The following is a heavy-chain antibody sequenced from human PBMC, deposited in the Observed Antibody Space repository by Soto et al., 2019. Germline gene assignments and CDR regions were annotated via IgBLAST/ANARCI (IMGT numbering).Heavy chain of an antibody. CDR2: ISYCGNT. CDR1: GGSISNFY. V-gene: IGHV4-59*01. J-gene: IGHJ4*02. CDR3: ARAPMVLSRSYFDS. D-gene: IGHD2-8*01. Sequence: PSETLSLTCTVSGGSISNFYWSWIRQPPGKGLEWIGYISYCGNTNYNPSLKSRVSISVDTSKNQLSLNLTSVTAADTAVYYCARAPMVLSRSYFDSWGQGTPVTVSS.